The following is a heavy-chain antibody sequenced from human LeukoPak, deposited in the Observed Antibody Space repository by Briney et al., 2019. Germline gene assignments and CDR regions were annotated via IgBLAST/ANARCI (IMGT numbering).Heavy chain of an antibody. Sequence: ASVKVSCKASGYTFTSYGISWVRQAPGQGLEWMGWISACNGNTNYAQKLQGRVTMTTDTSTSTAYMELRSLRSDDTAVYYCARDKAAGYRDAFDIWGQGTMVTVSS. CDR2: ISACNGNT. V-gene: IGHV1-18*01. CDR3: ARDKAAGYRDAFDI. J-gene: IGHJ3*02. D-gene: IGHD6-13*01. CDR1: GYTFTSYG.